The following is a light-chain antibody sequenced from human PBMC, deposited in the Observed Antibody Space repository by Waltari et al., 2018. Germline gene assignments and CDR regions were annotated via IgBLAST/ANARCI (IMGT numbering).Light chain of an antibody. CDR3: QTWGTGIWV. V-gene: IGLV4-69*01. J-gene: IGLJ3*02. Sequence: QLVLTQSPSASASLGASVSLTCTLSSGHSYYAIAWHQQQPQKGPRYFLKVNSDGSHTKGDGIPDRFSGSSSGAERYLTISSLQSEDAADYYCQTWGTGIWVFGGGTKLTVL. CDR1: SGHSYYA. CDR2: VNSDGSH.